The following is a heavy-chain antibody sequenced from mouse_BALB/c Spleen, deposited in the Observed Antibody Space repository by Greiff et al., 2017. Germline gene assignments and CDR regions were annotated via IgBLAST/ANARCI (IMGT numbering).Heavy chain of an antibody. D-gene: IGHD4-1*01. Sequence: VQGVESGPGLVAPSQSLSITCTVSGFSLTSYGVHWVRQPPGKGLEWLGVIWAGGSTNYNSALMSRLSISKDNSKSQVFLKMNSLQTDDTAMYYCARDSKLGRVFAYWGQGTLVTVSA. CDR1: GFSLTSYG. CDR3: ARDSKLGRVFAY. CDR2: IWAGGST. J-gene: IGHJ3*01. V-gene: IGHV2-9*02.